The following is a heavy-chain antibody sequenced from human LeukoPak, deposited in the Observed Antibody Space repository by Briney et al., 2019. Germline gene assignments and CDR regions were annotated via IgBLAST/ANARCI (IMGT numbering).Heavy chain of an antibody. V-gene: IGHV3-21*01. CDR1: GVTFSSYS. CDR2: ISNSSSYI. CDR3: ARDKGDRLFDI. Sequence: GGSLRLSCAASGVTFSSYSMNWVRQAPGKGLEWVSSISNSSSYIYYADSVKGRSTISRDNAKNSLYLQMNSLRAEDTAVYYCARDKGDRLFDIWGQGTMVTVSS. J-gene: IGHJ3*02. D-gene: IGHD2-21*02.